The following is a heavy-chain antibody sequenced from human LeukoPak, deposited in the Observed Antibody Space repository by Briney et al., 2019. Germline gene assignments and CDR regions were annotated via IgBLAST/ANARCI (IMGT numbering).Heavy chain of an antibody. CDR1: GGFVNNTSYY. D-gene: IGHD3-22*01. J-gene: IGHJ4*02. CDR2: IYFTGFT. CDR3: ARTTYYFDRSGSTRDS. Sequence: KASETLSLTCAVSGGFVNNTSYYWVWIRQPPGKGLEWIGSIYFTGFTYYNPSLMSRLTISIDTSKNHFSLQLRSVAAADTAMYYCARTTYYFDRSGSTRDSWGQGTLVTVSS. V-gene: IGHV4-39*07.